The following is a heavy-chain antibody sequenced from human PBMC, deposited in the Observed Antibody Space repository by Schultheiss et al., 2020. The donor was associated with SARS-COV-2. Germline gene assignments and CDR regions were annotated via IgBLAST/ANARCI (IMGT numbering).Heavy chain of an antibody. D-gene: IGHD5-18*01. J-gene: IGHJ4*02. CDR1: GFTFSSYA. V-gene: IGHV3-23*01. CDR2: ISGSGGST. Sequence: GESLKISCAASGFTFSSYAMSWVRQAPGKGLEWVSAISGSGGSTYYADSVKGRFTISRDNSKNTLYLQMNSLRAEDTAVCYCAKDRGYSYGYGEDYWGQGTLVTVSS. CDR3: AKDRGYSYGYGEDY.